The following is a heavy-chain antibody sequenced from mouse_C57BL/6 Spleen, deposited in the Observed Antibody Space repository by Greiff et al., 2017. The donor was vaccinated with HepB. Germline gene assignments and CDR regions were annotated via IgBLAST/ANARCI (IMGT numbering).Heavy chain of an antibody. Sequence: QVQLQQSGAELVRPGASVKLSCKASGYTFTDYYINWVKQRPGQGLEWIARIYPGSGNTYYNEKFKGKATLTAEKSSSTAYMQLSSLTSEDSAVYFCARSPGADYWGQGTTLTVSS. D-gene: IGHD4-1*01. CDR2: IYPGSGNT. V-gene: IGHV1-76*01. J-gene: IGHJ2*01. CDR1: GYTFTDYY. CDR3: ARSPGADY.